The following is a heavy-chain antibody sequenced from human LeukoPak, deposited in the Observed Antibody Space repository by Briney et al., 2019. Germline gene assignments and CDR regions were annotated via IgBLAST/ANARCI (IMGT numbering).Heavy chain of an antibody. CDR1: GGSISSGGYS. Sequence: SQTLSLTCAVSGGSISSGGYSWSWLRQPPGTGLEWIGYIYHSGSTYYNPSLKSRVTISVGRSKNQFSLKLSSVTAADTAVYYCARAHCRITSCYGDWFDPWGQGTLVTVSS. CDR2: IYHSGST. V-gene: IGHV4-30-2*01. CDR3: ARAHCRITSCYGDWFDP. D-gene: IGHD2-2*01. J-gene: IGHJ5*02.